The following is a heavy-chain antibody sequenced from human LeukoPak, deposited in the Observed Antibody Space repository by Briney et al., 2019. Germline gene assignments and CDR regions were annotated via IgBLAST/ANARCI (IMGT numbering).Heavy chain of an antibody. V-gene: IGHV4-34*01. CDR3: ARTKQRYFDL. J-gene: IGHJ2*01. CDR1: GGSFSGYY. CDR2: INHSGST. Sequence: SETLSLTCAVYGGSFSGYYWSWIRQPPGKWLEWIGEINHSGSTNYNPSLKSRVTISVDTSKNQFSLKLSSGTAADTAVYCCARTKQRYFDLWGRGTLVTVSS. D-gene: IGHD6-13*01.